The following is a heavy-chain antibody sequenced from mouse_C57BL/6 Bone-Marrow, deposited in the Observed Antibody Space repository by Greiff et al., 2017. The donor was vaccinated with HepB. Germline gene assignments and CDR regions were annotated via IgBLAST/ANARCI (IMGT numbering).Heavy chain of an antibody. V-gene: IGHV1-82*01. J-gene: IGHJ4*01. CDR3: ARVSSYYAMDY. CDR2: IYPGDGDT. Sequence: QVQLQQSGPELVKPGASVKISCKASGYAFSSSWMNWVKQRPGKGLEWIGRIYPGDGDTNYNGKFKGKATLTADKSSSTAYMQLSSLTSEDSAVYFCARVSSYYAMDYWGQGTSVTVSS. CDR1: GYAFSSSW. D-gene: IGHD1-1*01.